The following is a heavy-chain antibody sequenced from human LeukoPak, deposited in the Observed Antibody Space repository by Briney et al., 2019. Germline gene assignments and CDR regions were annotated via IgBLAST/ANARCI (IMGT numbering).Heavy chain of an antibody. CDR1: GFTFSSYA. D-gene: IGHD2-2*01. V-gene: IGHV3-64*01. J-gene: IGHJ4*02. CDR3: ARGIVVVPAAMGDYFDY. CDR2: ISSNGGST. Sequence: GGSLRLSCAASGFTFSSYAMHWVRQAPGQGLEYVSAISSNGGSTSYANSVKGRFTISRDNSKNTLYLQMGSLRAEDMAVYYCARGIVVVPAAMGDYFDYWGRGTLVTVSS.